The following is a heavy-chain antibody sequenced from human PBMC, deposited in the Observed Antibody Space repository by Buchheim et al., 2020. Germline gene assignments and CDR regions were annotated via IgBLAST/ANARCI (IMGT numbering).Heavy chain of an antibody. CDR2: INPSGGTT. Sequence: QVQLVQSGAEVKKPGASVKVSCKASGYTFTSYYMHWVRQAPGQGLEWMGRINPSGGTTSYAQKFQGRVTMTRDTSTSTVYMELSSLRSDDTAVYYCARDTSSTNYYYYYYMDVWGKGTT. V-gene: IGHV1-46*01. CDR3: ARDTSSTNYYYYYYMDV. D-gene: IGHD2-2*01. CDR1: GYTFTSYY. J-gene: IGHJ6*03.